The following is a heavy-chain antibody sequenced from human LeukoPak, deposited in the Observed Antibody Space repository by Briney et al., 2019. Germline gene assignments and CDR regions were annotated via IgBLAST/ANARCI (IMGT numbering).Heavy chain of an antibody. V-gene: IGHV5-51*01. CDR2: IYPGDSDT. J-gene: IGHJ3*02. CDR3: ASRVWSGYTVLTDTFDI. CDR1: GYTFTSYW. Sequence: GESLKISCKGSGYTFTSYWIGWVRQMPGKGLEWMGIIYPGDSDTRYSPSFQGQVTISADKSISTAYLQWSTLKASDTAMYYCASRVWSGYTVLTDTFDIWGQGTMVTVSS. D-gene: IGHD3-3*01.